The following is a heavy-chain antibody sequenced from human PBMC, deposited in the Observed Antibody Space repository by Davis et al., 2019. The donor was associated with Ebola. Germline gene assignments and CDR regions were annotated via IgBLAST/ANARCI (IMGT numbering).Heavy chain of an antibody. CDR1: GYTFTSYA. CDR2: INAGNGNT. V-gene: IGHV1-3*01. J-gene: IGHJ5*02. CDR3: ARSREYNWFDP. Sequence: AASVKVSCKASGYTFTSYAMHWVRQAPGQRLEWMGWINAGNGNTKYSQKFRGRVTITRDTSASTSYMELSSLRSEDTAVYYCARSREYNWFDPWGQGTLVTVSS.